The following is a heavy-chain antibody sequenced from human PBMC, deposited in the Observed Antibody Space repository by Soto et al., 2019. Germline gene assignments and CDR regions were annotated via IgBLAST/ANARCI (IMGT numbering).Heavy chain of an antibody. CDR1: GGSISSYY. CDR2: IYYSGST. J-gene: IGHJ4*02. D-gene: IGHD3-16*01. Sequence: SETLSLTCTVSGGSISSYYWSGIRQPPGKGLEWIGYIYYSGSTNYNPSLKSRVTISVDTSKNQFSLKLSSVTAADTAVYYCARALANYDYVWGSYRTANYFDYWGQGTLVTVPQ. CDR3: ARALANYDYVWGSYRTANYFDY. V-gene: IGHV4-59*01.